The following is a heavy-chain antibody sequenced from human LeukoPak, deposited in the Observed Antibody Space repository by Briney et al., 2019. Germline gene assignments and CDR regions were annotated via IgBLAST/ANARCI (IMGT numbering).Heavy chain of an antibody. CDR2: IYYTGST. V-gene: IGHV4-59*08. D-gene: IGHD6-13*01. J-gene: IGHJ4*02. CDR3: ARYSIIAAGYYYFDS. CDR1: GVSISSYY. Sequence: RTSETLSLTCTVSGVSISSYYWSWIRQPPGEGLEWIGYIYYTGSTRYNPSLKSRVTISMDTSENQFSLKLTSVTAADTAVYYCARYSIIAAGYYYFDSWGQGTLVTVSS.